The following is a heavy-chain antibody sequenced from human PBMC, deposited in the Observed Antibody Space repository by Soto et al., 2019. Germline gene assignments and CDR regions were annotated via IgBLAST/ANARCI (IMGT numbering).Heavy chain of an antibody. CDR1: GFTFTSSA. Sequence: GASVKVSCKASGFTFTSSAVQWVRQARGQRLEWIGWIVVGSGNTNYAQKFQERVTITRDMSTSTAYMELSSLRSEDTAVYYCARERGAAAPGGIHHYYYYYGMDVWGQGTTVTVSS. CDR3: ARERGAAAPGGIHHYYYYYGMDV. CDR2: IVVGSGNT. D-gene: IGHD6-13*01. V-gene: IGHV1-58*01. J-gene: IGHJ6*02.